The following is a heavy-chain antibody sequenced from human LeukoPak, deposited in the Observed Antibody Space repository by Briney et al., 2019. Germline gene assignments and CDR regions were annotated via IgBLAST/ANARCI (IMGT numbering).Heavy chain of an antibody. D-gene: IGHD2-15*01. J-gene: IGHJ5*02. CDR3: ASSYCSGGSCYEYPNWFDP. CDR2: IYYSGST. Sequence: SETLSLTCTVSGGSISSYYWSWIRQPPGKGLEWIGYIYYSGSTNYNPSLKSRVTISVDTSKNQFSLKLSSVTAADTAVYYCASSYCSGGSCYEYPNWFDPWGQGTLVTVSS. CDR1: GGSISSYY. V-gene: IGHV4-59*08.